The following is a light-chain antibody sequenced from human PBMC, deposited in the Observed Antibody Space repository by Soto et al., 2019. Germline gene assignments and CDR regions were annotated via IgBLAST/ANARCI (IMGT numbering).Light chain of an antibody. Sequence: EIVLTQSPGTLSLSLGERATLSCRASQSVSISHLAWYQQKPGQAPRLLIYGTSSRATGIPDRFSGSGSGTDFTLTISSLEPEDFAVYYCQQRSNWPPITFGQGTRLEIK. CDR1: QSVSISH. V-gene: IGKV3D-20*02. CDR3: QQRSNWPPIT. CDR2: GTS. J-gene: IGKJ5*01.